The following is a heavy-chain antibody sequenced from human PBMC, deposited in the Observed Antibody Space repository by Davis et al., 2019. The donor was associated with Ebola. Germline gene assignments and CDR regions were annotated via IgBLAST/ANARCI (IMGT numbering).Heavy chain of an antibody. CDR3: ATTQWLREFDN. D-gene: IGHD6-19*01. V-gene: IGHV3-23*01. CDR2: ISGSGKTT. Sequence: GESLKISCAVSGFNFSHYAMSWVRQAPGKGLEWVASISGSGKTTYYADSVEGRFNISRDKSNNTLYLEMSSLRVDDTAVYYCATTQWLREFDNWGQGTLVTVSS. J-gene: IGHJ4*02. CDR1: GFNFSHYA.